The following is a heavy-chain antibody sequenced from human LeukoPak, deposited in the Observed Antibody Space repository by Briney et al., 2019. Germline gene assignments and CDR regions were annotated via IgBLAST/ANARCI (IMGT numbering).Heavy chain of an antibody. Sequence: SETLSLTCTVSGGSISSYYWSWIRQPPGKGLEWLGYIYYSGSTNYNPSLKSRVTISVDTSKNQFSLKLSSVTAADTAVYYCAREPGIAVAGPVDYWGQGTLVTVSS. CDR1: GGSISSYY. CDR2: IYYSGST. V-gene: IGHV4-59*01. CDR3: AREPGIAVAGPVDY. D-gene: IGHD6-19*01. J-gene: IGHJ4*02.